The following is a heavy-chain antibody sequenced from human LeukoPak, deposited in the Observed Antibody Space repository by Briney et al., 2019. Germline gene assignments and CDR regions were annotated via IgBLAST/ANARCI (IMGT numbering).Heavy chain of an antibody. Sequence: SETLSLTCTVSGGSISSSNYYWGWIRQPPGKGLEWIGSVYYSGSTYYNPSLKSRVTISVDTSKNQFSLKLTSVTAADTAVYSCARHYDFWSAYSFFDYWGQGTLVTVSS. J-gene: IGHJ4*02. CDR2: VYYSGST. CDR3: ARHYDFWSAYSFFDY. CDR1: GGSISSSNYY. V-gene: IGHV4-39*01. D-gene: IGHD3-3*01.